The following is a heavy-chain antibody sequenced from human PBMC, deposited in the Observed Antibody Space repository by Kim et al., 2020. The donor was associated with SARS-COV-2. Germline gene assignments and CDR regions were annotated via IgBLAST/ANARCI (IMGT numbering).Heavy chain of an antibody. J-gene: IGHJ5*02. D-gene: IGHD2-2*02. CDR2: ISAYNGNT. CDR1: GYTFTSYG. V-gene: IGHV1-18*01. CDR3: ARDPDIVVVPAAIGGWFDP. Sequence: ASVKVSCKASGYTFTSYGISWVRQAPGQGLEWMGWISAYNGNTNYAQKLQGRVTMTTDTSTSTAYMELRSLRSDDTAVYYCARDPDIVVVPAAIGGWFDPWGQGTLVTVSS.